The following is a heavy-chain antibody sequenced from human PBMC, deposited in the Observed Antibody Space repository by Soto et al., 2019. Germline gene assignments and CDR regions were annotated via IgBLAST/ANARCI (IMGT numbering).Heavy chain of an antibody. Sequence: GGSLRLCCAASGVTFCSYWMGWVRQAPGKGLVWVANIKQDGSEKYYVDSVKGRFTISRDNAKNSLYLQMNSLRAEDTAVYYCARVHCSGGSCNSPSDYMDVWGKGTTVTVSS. CDR3: ARVHCSGGSCNSPSDYMDV. CDR1: GVTFCSYW. CDR2: IKQDGSEK. J-gene: IGHJ6*03. D-gene: IGHD2-15*01. V-gene: IGHV3-7*01.